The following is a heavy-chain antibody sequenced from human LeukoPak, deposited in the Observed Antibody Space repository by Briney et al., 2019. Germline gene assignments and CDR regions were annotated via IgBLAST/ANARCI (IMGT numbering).Heavy chain of an antibody. Sequence: GGSLRLSCAASGFTISSNAMSWVRQAPGKGLEWVSVISDSGDRTYYADSVKGRFTISRDNSKNTLYLQMNTLRAEDTAVYYCARGGSSYPFDYWGQGTLVTVSS. V-gene: IGHV3-23*01. D-gene: IGHD6-13*01. CDR1: GFTISSNA. CDR2: ISDSGDRT. J-gene: IGHJ4*02. CDR3: ARGGSSYPFDY.